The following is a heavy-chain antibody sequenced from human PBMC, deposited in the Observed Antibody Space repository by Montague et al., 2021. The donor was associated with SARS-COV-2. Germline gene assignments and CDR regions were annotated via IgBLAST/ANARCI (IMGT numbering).Heavy chain of an antibody. J-gene: IGHJ4*02. V-gene: IGHV4-38-2*01. CDR2: VYHGGYT. CDR3: ARRGYTGSDYFDY. CDR1: GFSISSGFY. D-gene: IGHD5-12*01. Sequence: SETLSLTCSVSGFSISSGFYWAWIRQSPGKGPEWIGTVYHGGYTXYNPSLKGRVTVSIDTSKNQFSLTVTSVTAADTAVYFCARRGYTGSDYFDYWGQGTLVTVSS.